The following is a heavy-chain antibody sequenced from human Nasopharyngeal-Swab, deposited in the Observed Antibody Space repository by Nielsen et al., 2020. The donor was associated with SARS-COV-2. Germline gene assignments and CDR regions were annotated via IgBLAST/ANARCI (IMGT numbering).Heavy chain of an antibody. CDR1: GFSFSTYW. CDR2: IKQDGSEK. Sequence: RGSLTPSCAASGFSFSTYWMTWVRQAPGKGREWVANIKQDGSEKYYVDSVKGRFTVSRDNPKNLLYLQVNSLRAEDTAVYYCARQGVFVPAYFHQYYMDVWGKGTTVTVSS. J-gene: IGHJ6*03. D-gene: IGHD3-16*02. V-gene: IGHV3-7*03. CDR3: ARQGVFVPAYFHQYYMDV.